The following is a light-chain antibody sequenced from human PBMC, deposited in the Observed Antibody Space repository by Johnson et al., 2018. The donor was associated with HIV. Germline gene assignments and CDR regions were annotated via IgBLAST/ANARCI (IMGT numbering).Light chain of an antibody. CDR3: GTWDSSLSAEV. Sequence: QSVLTQPPSVSAAPGQKVNISCSGSSSNIGNNYVSWYQQLPGTAPKLLIYDNNKRPSGTPDRFSGSKSGTSATLGITGLQTGDEADYYCGTWDSSLSAEVFGTGTKVTVL. CDR1: SSNIGNNY. V-gene: IGLV1-51*01. CDR2: DNN. J-gene: IGLJ1*01.